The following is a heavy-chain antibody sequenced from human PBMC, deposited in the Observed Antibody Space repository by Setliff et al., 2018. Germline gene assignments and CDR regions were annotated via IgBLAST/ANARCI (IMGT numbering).Heavy chain of an antibody. CDR3: ARINFYVSSGYYYAPEL. Sequence: GASVKVSCKTSGYTFTNYGVTWVRQAPGQRLEWMGWINNYSFQIQTAQKFQDRVTITTDTSTNTASLEVRSLRSDDTAIYYCARINFYVSSGYYYAPELWGQGTTVTVSS. J-gene: IGHJ4*02. CDR2: INNYSFQI. V-gene: IGHV1-18*01. D-gene: IGHD3-22*01. CDR1: GYTFTNYG.